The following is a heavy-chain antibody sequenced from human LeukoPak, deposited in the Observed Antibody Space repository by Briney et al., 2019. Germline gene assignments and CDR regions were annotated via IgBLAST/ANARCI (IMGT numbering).Heavy chain of an antibody. Sequence: SETLSLTCAVYGGSFSGYYWSWIRQPPGKGLEWIGEINHSGSTNYNPSLKSRVTISVDTSKNQFSLNLSSVTAADTAVYYCARARKWLRSPYYYYYYMDVWGKGTTVTISS. J-gene: IGHJ6*03. CDR1: GGSFSGYY. CDR3: ARARKWLRSPYYYYYYMDV. V-gene: IGHV4-34*01. D-gene: IGHD5-12*01. CDR2: INHSGST.